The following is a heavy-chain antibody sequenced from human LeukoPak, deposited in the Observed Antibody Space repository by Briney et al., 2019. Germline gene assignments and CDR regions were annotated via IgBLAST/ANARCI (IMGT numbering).Heavy chain of an antibody. CDR2: IYSGGST. J-gene: IGHJ4*02. CDR3: ARDHVDTAMVYY. CDR1: GFTVSSNY. V-gene: IGHV3-66*01. Sequence: SGGSLRLSCAASGFTVSSNYMSWVRQAPGKGLEWASVIYSGGSTYYADSVKGRFTISRDNSKNTLYLQMNSLRAEDTAVYYCARDHVDTAMVYYWGQGTLVTVSS. D-gene: IGHD5-18*01.